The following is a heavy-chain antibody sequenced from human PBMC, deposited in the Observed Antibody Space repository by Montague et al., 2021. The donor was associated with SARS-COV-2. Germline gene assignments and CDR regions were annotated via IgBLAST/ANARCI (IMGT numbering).Heavy chain of an antibody. J-gene: IGHJ3*01. Sequence: CAISGDSVSSNIAAWNWIRQSPSRGLEWLGRTYYRSKWYNDYAVSVRSRITISPDTSKNQFSLQLNSVTPEDTAVYYCARGQVTISGVLIFIPAAGHLDGWGPGTSVTVSS. CDR2: TYYRSKWYN. CDR3: ARGQVTISGVLIFIPAAGHLDG. CDR1: GDSVSSNIAA. V-gene: IGHV6-1*01. D-gene: IGHD3-3*01.